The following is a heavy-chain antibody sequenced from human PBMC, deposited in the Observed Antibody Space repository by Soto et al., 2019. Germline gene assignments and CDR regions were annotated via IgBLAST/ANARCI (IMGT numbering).Heavy chain of an antibody. J-gene: IGHJ3*02. CDR1: GGSVNSGNYY. CDR3: ARVERGTATTVVDAFDI. Sequence: QVQLQQWGAGLLKPSETLSLTCAVFGGSVNSGNYYWSWIRQPPGKGLEWIGEMSHSGGTHFNPSLKSRVTISVDTSNNQFSLKMSSVTAAGTALYYCARVERGTATTVVDAFDIWGPGTMVTVSS. V-gene: IGHV4-34*01. CDR2: MSHSGGT. D-gene: IGHD1-1*01.